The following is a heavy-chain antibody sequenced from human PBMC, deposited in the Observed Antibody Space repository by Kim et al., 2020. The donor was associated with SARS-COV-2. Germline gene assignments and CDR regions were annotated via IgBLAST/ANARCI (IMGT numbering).Heavy chain of an antibody. V-gene: IGHV4-59*01. J-gene: IGHJ3*02. D-gene: IGHD6-19*01. Sequence: YHPSLKSRVTISVDTSKNQFSLKLSSVTAADTAVYYCARVVVSGVGAFDIWGQGTMVTVSS. CDR3: ARVVVSGVGAFDI.